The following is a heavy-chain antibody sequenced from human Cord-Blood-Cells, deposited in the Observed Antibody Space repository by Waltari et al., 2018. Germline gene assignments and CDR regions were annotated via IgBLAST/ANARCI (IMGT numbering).Heavy chain of an antibody. V-gene: IGHV1-69*10. D-gene: IGHD1-20*01. Sequence: QVQVVQSGAEVKTPGSSVQVSSKATGGPLSSYAISWGRQAPGQGLEWMGGIIPILGIANYAQKFQGRVTITADKSTSTAYMELSSLRSEDTAVYYCARGGNWNDFDYWGQGTLVTVSS. CDR1: GGPLSSYA. J-gene: IGHJ4*02. CDR2: IIPILGIA. CDR3: ARGGNWNDFDY.